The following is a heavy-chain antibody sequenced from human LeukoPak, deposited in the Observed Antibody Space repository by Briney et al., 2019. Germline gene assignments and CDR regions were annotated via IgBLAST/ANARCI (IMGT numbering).Heavy chain of an antibody. CDR2: IYTSGST. Sequence: SETLSLTCTVSGGSISSYYWSWIRQPAGKGLEWIGRIYTSGSTNYNASLKSRVSMSVDTSKNQFSLKLSSVTAADTAVFYCARENSGSYREFDYWGQGALVTVSS. D-gene: IGHD1-26*01. CDR1: GGSISSYY. J-gene: IGHJ4*02. CDR3: ARENSGSYREFDY. V-gene: IGHV4-4*07.